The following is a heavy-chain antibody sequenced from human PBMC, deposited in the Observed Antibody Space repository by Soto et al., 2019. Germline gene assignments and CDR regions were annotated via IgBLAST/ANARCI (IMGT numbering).Heavy chain of an antibody. CDR3: ARIPEIIAVAGTPTSLGAFDI. Sequence: ASVKVSCKASGGTSSSYAISWVRQAPGQGLEWMGGIIPIFGTANYAQKFQGRVTITADESTSTAYMELSSLRSEDTAVYYCARIPEIIAVAGTPTSLGAFDIWGQGTMVTVSS. J-gene: IGHJ3*02. CDR1: GGTSSSYA. CDR2: IIPIFGTA. V-gene: IGHV1-69*13. D-gene: IGHD6-19*01.